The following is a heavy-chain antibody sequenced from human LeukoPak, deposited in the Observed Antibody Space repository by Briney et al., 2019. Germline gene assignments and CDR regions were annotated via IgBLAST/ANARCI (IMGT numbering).Heavy chain of an antibody. D-gene: IGHD5-24*01. V-gene: IGHV1-2*02. J-gene: IGHJ3*02. Sequence: ASVKVSCKASGYTFTDYYVHWVRQAPGQGLEWMGWINPYSGGTNYAQKFQGRVTMTRDTSISTAYVELSRLRSDDTAVYYCARDLAFGEMVTNRGAFDIWGQGTMVTVSS. CDR1: GYTFTDYY. CDR3: ARDLAFGEMVTNRGAFDI. CDR2: INPYSGGT.